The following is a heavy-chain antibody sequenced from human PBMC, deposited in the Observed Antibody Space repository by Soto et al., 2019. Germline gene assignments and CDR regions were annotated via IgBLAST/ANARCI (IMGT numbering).Heavy chain of an antibody. CDR3: AKDVGQQLVLNYGMDV. CDR1: GFTFRSFG. CDR2: VSYDGNHK. J-gene: IGHJ6*02. V-gene: IGHV3-30*18. D-gene: IGHD6-13*01. Sequence: QVQLVESGGGVIQPGTSLSLSCGSSGFTFRSFGMYWVRQAPGKGLEWVAVVSYDGNHKYYADSVKGRFTVSRDNAKNMLYLQMNNLRGEDTAVYYCAKDVGQQLVLNYGMDVWGQGTTVTVSS.